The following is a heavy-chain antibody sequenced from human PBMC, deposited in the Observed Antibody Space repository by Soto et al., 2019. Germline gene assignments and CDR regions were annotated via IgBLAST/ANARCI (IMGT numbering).Heavy chain of an antibody. V-gene: IGHV1-46*01. D-gene: IGHD2-2*01. Sequence: QVQLVQSGAEVKKPGASVKVSCKASGYTFTSYYMHWVRQAPGQGLEWMGIINPSGGSTSYAQKFQGRVTMTRDTSTSTVYMELSSLRSEDTAVYYCARALGYCSSTSCYPLGKEGRNWFDPWGQGTLVTVSS. CDR1: GYTFTSYY. J-gene: IGHJ5*02. CDR3: ARALGYCSSTSCYPLGKEGRNWFDP. CDR2: INPSGGST.